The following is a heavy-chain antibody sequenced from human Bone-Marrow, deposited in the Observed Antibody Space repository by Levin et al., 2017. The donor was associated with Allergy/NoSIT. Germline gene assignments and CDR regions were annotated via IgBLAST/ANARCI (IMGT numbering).Heavy chain of an antibody. J-gene: IGHJ5*02. Sequence: GGSLRLSCKTSGYSFTSYNVYWVRQAPGQGLEWMGYINPNSGNTGYAQKCQGRVIMTRNASITNAYMELSGLRFEETAIYYCARGDCYSGCCYGPDWFDPWGQGTQVTVSS. CDR1: GYSFTSYN. D-gene: IGHD2-15*01. CDR3: ARGDCYSGCCYGPDWFDP. V-gene: IGHV1-8*01. CDR2: INPNSGNT.